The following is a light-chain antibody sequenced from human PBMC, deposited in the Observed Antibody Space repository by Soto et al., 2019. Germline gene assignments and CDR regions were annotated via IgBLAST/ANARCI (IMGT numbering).Light chain of an antibody. Sequence: QSVLTQPASVSGSPGQSITISCTGTSSDVGGYNYVSWYQQHPGKAPKLMIYEVSHRPSGVSNRFSGSKSGNTASLTISGLQAEDEADYYCSSYTSSSTLVLFGGGTQLTVL. V-gene: IGLV2-14*01. CDR3: SSYTSSSTLVL. J-gene: IGLJ2*01. CDR1: SSDVGGYNY. CDR2: EVS.